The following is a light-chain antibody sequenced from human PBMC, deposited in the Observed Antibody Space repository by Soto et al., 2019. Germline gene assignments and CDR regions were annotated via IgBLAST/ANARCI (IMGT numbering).Light chain of an antibody. V-gene: IGLV1-47*01. CDR2: RNN. CDR1: ISNIGSNP. CDR3: SSYTSSSSYV. J-gene: IGLJ1*01. Sequence: QSVLTQPPSASGTPGQRVTISCSGGISNIGSNPVYWHQHLPGTAPKLLVYRNNQRPSGVPDRFSDSKSGTSAFLAISGLRSEDEADYYCSSYTSSSSYVFGTGTKLTVL.